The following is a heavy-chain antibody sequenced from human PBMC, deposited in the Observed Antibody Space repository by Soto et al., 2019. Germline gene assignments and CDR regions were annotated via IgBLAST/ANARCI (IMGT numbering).Heavy chain of an antibody. D-gene: IGHD3-10*01. CDR3: ATPYGSGSYFY. Sequence: QVQLQESGPGLVKPSQTLSLTCTVSGGSISSGDYSWSWFRQPPGKGREWIGYIYYSGSTYYNPSLRSRVTISVHTSKNQFSLRLSSVTAADTAVYYCATPYGSGSYFYWGQGTLVTVSS. CDR2: IYYSGST. CDR1: GGSISSGDYS. J-gene: IGHJ4*02. V-gene: IGHV4-30-4*01.